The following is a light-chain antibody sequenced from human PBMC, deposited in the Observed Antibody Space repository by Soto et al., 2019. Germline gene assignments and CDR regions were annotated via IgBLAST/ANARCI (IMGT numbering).Light chain of an antibody. J-gene: IGKJ5*01. CDR3: QQRSDWTPIT. CDR2: DAS. V-gene: IGKV3-11*01. CDR1: QSVSSY. Sequence: EIVLTQSPATLSLSPGERATLSCRASQSVSSYLAWYQQKPGQAPRLLIYDASNRATGIPARLSGSGSGTDYTLTISSLEPEDFAVYYYQQRSDWTPITSGQRTRLEIK.